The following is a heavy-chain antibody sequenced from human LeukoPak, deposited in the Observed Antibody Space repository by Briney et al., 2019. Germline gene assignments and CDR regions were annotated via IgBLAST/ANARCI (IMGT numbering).Heavy chain of an antibody. J-gene: IGHJ5*02. Sequence: PSETLSLTCAVYGGSFSGYCWSWIRQPPGKGLEWIGEINHSGSTNYNPSLKSRVTISVDTSKNQFSLKLSSVTAADTAVYYCARRNYDFWSGYNNWFDPWGQGTLVTVSS. CDR3: ARRNYDFWSGYNNWFDP. CDR1: GGSFSGYC. D-gene: IGHD3-3*01. CDR2: INHSGST. V-gene: IGHV4-34*01.